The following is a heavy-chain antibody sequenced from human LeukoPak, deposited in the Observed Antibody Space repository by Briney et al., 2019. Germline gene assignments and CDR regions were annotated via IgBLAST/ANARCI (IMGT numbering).Heavy chain of an antibody. Sequence: ASVKVSCKASGYTFTSYGISWVRQAPGQGLEWMGWINPNSGGTNYAQKFQGRVTMTRDTSISTAYMELSRLRSDDTAVYYCARGPDSSGYYPFDYWGQGTLVTVSS. V-gene: IGHV1-2*02. CDR2: INPNSGGT. J-gene: IGHJ4*02. D-gene: IGHD3-22*01. CDR3: ARGPDSSGYYPFDY. CDR1: GYTFTSYG.